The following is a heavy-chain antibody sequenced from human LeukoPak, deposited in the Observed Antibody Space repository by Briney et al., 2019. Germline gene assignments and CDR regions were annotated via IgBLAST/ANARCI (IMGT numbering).Heavy chain of an antibody. CDR3: ARASYYYDSSGYPGYYFDY. V-gene: IGHV1-2*02. CDR2: INPNSGGT. CDR1: GYTFTDYY. D-gene: IGHD3-22*01. J-gene: IGHJ4*02. Sequence: ASVKVSCKASGYTFTDYYMHWVRQAPGQGLEWMGWINPNSGGTDYAQKFQGRVTMTRDTSISTAYMELSRLRSDDTAVYYCARASYYYDSSGYPGYYFDYWGQGTLVTVSS.